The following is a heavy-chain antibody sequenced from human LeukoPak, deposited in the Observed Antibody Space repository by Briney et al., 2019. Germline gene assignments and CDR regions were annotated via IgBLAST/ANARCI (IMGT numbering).Heavy chain of an antibody. CDR2: MNPNSGNT. Sequence: ASVKVSCKASGYTFTSYDINWVRQATGQGLEWMGWMNPNSGNTGYAQKFQGRVTMTRDTSISTAYMELSRLRSDDTAVYYYARAQYSSSDAFDIWGQGTMVTVSS. V-gene: IGHV1-8*01. D-gene: IGHD6-6*01. CDR1: GYTFTSYD. CDR3: ARAQYSSSDAFDI. J-gene: IGHJ3*02.